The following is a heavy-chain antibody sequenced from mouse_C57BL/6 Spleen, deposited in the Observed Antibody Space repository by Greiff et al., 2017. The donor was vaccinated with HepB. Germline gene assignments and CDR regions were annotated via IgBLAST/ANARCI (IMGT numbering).Heavy chain of an antibody. CDR2: IDPENGDT. J-gene: IGHJ2*01. V-gene: IGHV14-4*01. D-gene: IGHD2-2*01. CDR1: GFNIKDDY. CDR3: TTGQGMVTARGSFDY. Sequence: EVQLQQSGAELVRPGASVKLSCTASGFNIKDDYMHWVKQRPEQGLEWIGWIDPENGDTEYASKFQGKATITADTSSNTAYLQLSSLTSEDTAVYYCTTGQGMVTARGSFDYWGQGTTLTVSS.